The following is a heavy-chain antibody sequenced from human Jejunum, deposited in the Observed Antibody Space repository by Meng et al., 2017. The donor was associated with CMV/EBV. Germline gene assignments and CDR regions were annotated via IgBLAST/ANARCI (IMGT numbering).Heavy chain of an antibody. D-gene: IGHD1-26*01. CDR1: GFSFSNYM. CDR2: ISISGYR. V-gene: IGHV3-21*01. J-gene: IGHJ4*02. CDR3: ARVLKGGTYFDN. Sequence: AASGFSFSNYMMNWVRQAQGKGLEWVSSISISGYRYYADSVKGRFTISRDDAESSLFLQMNSLGAEDTAVYYCARVLKGGTYFDNWGQGTQVTVSS.